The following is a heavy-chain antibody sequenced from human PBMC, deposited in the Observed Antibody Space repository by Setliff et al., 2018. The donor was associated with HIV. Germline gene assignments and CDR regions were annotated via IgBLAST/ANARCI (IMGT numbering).Heavy chain of an antibody. CDR2: IYTSGST. D-gene: IGHD2-21*02. CDR1: GGSISSGSYY. V-gene: IGHV4-61*09. Sequence: SETLSLTCTVSGGSISSGSYYWSWIRQPAGKGLEWIGHIYTSGSTSYNPSLKSRVTISVDTSKSQFSLKLSSETAADTAVYYCARGDEIGGNSGAFDIWGQGTMVTVS. CDR3: ARGDEIGGNSGAFDI. J-gene: IGHJ3*02.